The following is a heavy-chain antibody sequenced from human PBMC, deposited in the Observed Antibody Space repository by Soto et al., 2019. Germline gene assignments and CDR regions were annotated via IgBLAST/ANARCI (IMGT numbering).Heavy chain of an antibody. Sequence: VKVSCKASGDTFNFYTFSWVRQAPGQGLEWMGRIIPMVGMSNYAQKFQGRVTIIADRSTNTTYMQLSSLRSEDTALYYCATSYGSGSRPFDSWGQGTPVTVSS. D-gene: IGHD3-10*01. CDR1: GDTFNFYT. CDR3: ATSYGSGSRPFDS. J-gene: IGHJ4*02. V-gene: IGHV1-69*02. CDR2: IIPMVGMS.